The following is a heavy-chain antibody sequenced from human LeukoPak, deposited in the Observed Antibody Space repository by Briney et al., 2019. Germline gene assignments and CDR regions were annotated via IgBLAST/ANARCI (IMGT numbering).Heavy chain of an antibody. CDR2: INHSGST. D-gene: IGHD1-26*01. V-gene: IGHV4-34*01. J-gene: IGHJ4*02. Sequence: SETLSLTCAVYGGSFSCYYWSWIRQPPGKGLEWIGEINHSGSTNYNPSLKSRVTISVDTSKNQFSLKLSSVTAADTAVYYCARGGQLLAGGIDYWGQGTLVPVSS. CDR3: ARGGQLLAGGIDY. CDR1: GGSFSCYY.